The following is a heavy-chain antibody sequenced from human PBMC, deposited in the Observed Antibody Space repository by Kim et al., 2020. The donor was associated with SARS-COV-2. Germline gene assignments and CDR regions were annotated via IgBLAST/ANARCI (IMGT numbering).Heavy chain of an antibody. D-gene: IGHD3-10*01. V-gene: IGHV5-51*01. CDR3: ARVGGSGLSELGFDP. Sequence: GESLKISCKGSGYSFTSYWIGWVRQMPGKGLEWMGIIYPGDSDTRYSPSFQGQVTISADKSISTAYLQWSSLKASDTAMYYCARVGGSGLSELGFDPWGQGTLVTVSS. CDR1: GYSFTSYW. J-gene: IGHJ5*02. CDR2: IYPGDSDT.